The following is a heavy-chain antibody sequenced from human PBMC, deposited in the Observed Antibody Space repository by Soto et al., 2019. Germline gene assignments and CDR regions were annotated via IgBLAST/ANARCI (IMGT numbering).Heavy chain of an antibody. Sequence: QVQLQESGPGLVKPSETLSLTCTVSGGSISSYYWSWIRQPPGKGLEWIGYIYYSGSTNYNPSLKSRVTIAVDTSKNQFSLKLSSVTAADTAVYYCARVHGSGSNDYWGQGTLVTVSS. CDR3: ARVHGSGSNDY. V-gene: IGHV4-59*01. J-gene: IGHJ4*02. CDR1: GGSISSYY. CDR2: IYYSGST. D-gene: IGHD3-10*01.